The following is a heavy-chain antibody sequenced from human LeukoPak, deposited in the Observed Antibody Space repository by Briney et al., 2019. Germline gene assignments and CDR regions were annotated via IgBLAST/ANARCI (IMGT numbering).Heavy chain of an antibody. V-gene: IGHV3-30*02. CDR3: AKDRSDMIRGYIDY. Sequence: GGSLRLSCAASGFILSRHGTHWVRQAPGKGLEWVAFIRYDGSNKYYADSVKRRFTISSDNSNNTLYLQMNRLTACVTSVYYCAKDRSDMIRGYIDYWGQGTLVTVSS. D-gene: IGHD3-10*01. CDR2: IRYDGSNK. J-gene: IGHJ4*02. CDR1: GFILSRHG.